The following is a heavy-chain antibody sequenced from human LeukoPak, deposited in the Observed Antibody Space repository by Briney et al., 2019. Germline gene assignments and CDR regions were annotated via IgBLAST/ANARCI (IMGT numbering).Heavy chain of an antibody. CDR3: AKVARYCSGGSCYKLVYFDY. V-gene: IGHV3-23*01. CDR1: GFTFSTFA. D-gene: IGHD2-15*01. J-gene: IGHJ4*02. Sequence: GGSLRLSCEASGFTFSTFAMIWVRQPPGKGLEWVSSIFPSGGEIHYADSVRGRFTISRDNSKSTLSLQMNSLRAEDTAIYYCAKVARYCSGGSCYKLVYFDYWGQGTLVTVSS. CDR2: IFPSGGEI.